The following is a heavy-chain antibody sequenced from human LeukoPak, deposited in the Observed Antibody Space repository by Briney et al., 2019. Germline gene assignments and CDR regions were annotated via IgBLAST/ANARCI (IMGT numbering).Heavy chain of an antibody. V-gene: IGHV4-39*07. Sequence: PSETLSLTCTVSGGSISTSNYYWGWIRQPPGKGLEWIGNIFYSGSTYYSPSLKSRVTISLDMSRNQFSLKLNSVTAADTAVYYCARGPYAIFDYWGQGTLVTVSS. D-gene: IGHD4-17*01. J-gene: IGHJ4*02. CDR3: ARGPYAIFDY. CDR1: GGSISTSNYY. CDR2: IFYSGST.